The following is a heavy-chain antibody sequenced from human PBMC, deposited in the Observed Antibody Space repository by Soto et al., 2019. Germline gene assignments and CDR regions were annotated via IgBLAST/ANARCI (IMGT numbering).Heavy chain of an antibody. CDR1: GYTFTSYA. V-gene: IGHV1-3*01. CDR2: INAGNGNT. J-gene: IGHJ4*02. D-gene: IGHD6-19*01. Sequence: XVKVSCKASGYTFTSYAMHCVRHAPGQRLEWMGWINAGNGNTKYSQKFQGRVTITRDTSASTAYMELSSLRSEDTAVYYCARDRLARGIPVAGRIDYWGQGALVTVSS. CDR3: ARDRLARGIPVAGRIDY.